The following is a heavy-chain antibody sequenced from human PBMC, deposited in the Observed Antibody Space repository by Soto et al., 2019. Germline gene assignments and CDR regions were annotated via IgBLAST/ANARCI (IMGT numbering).Heavy chain of an antibody. J-gene: IGHJ6*02. Sequence: SETLSLTCTVSGDSISSSSYYCGWIRQPPGKGLEWIGSIYYSGSTYYNPSLKSRATISVDTSKNQCSLKLSSVTAADTAVYYCASPLGLGYCSGGSCLDEYGMDVWGQGTTVTVSS. CDR1: GDSISSSSYY. CDR2: IYYSGST. V-gene: IGHV4-39*01. CDR3: ASPLGLGYCSGGSCLDEYGMDV. D-gene: IGHD2-15*01.